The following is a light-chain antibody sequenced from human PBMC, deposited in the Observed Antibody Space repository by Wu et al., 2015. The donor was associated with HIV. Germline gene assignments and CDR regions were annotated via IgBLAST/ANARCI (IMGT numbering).Light chain of an antibody. V-gene: IGKV1-5*03. CDR3: QRYNVYPLT. Sequence: DIQMTQSPSSLSASVGDRVTITCRASQSISNWLAWYQQKPGKGPNLLIYKASTLEGGAPSRFSGSGSGTEFTLTISSLQPDDFATYYCQRYNVYPLTFGGGTKVEIK. CDR1: QSISNW. CDR2: KAS. J-gene: IGKJ4*01.